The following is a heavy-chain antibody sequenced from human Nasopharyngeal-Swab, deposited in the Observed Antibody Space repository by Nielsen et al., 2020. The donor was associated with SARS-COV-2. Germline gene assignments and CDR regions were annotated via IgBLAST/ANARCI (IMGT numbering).Heavy chain of an antibody. CDR2: IWYDGSNK. Sequence: GESLKISCAASGFTFSSYGMHWVRQAPGKGLEWVAVIWYDGSNKYYADSVKGRFTISRDNSKNTLYLQMNSLGAEDTAVYYCARSIAARPYYYYGMDVWGQGTTVTVSS. J-gene: IGHJ6*02. V-gene: IGHV3-33*01. D-gene: IGHD6-6*01. CDR3: ARSIAARPYYYYGMDV. CDR1: GFTFSSYG.